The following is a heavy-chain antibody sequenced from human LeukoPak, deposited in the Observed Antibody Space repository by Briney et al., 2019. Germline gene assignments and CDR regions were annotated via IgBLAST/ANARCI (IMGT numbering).Heavy chain of an antibody. J-gene: IGHJ3*02. V-gene: IGHV3-48*01. CDR1: GFTFSSYA. CDR2: ISSSSSTI. D-gene: IGHD3-22*01. CDR3: ARKMVGYDSSGYYSIAFDI. Sequence: GGSLRLSCAASGFTFSSYAMSWVRQAPGKGLEWVSYISSSSSTIYYADSVKGRFTISRDNAKNSLYLQMNSLRAEDTAVYYCARKMVGYDSSGYYSIAFDIWGQGTMVTVSS.